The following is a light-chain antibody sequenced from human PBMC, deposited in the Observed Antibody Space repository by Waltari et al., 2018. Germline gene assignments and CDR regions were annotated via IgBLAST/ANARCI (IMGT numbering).Light chain of an antibody. V-gene: IGKV3-20*01. CDR3: QQYFSSPPYT. CDR1: QSVSTSF. CDR2: GAS. Sequence: EIVFTQSPDTLSSSPGERATLSCRASQSVSTSFLAWYQQKPGQAPRLLIYGASNRATGIPDRFSGRGSGTDFTLTISRLEPEDFAVYYCQQYFSSPPYTFGQGTKLEIK. J-gene: IGKJ2*01.